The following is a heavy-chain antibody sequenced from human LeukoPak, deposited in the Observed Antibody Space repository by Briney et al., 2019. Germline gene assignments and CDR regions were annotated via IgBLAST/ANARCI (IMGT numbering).Heavy chain of an antibody. D-gene: IGHD1-26*01. J-gene: IGHJ3*02. CDR1: GGTFSSYA. CDR3: ARDQGGSYVPYAFDI. CDR2: IIPIFGTA. V-gene: IGHV1-69*05. Sequence: SVKVSCKASGGTFSSYAISWVRQAPGQGLEWMGRIIPIFGTANYAQKFQGRVTITTDESTSTAYMELSSLRSEDTAVYYCARDQGGSYVPYAFDIWGQGTMVTVSS.